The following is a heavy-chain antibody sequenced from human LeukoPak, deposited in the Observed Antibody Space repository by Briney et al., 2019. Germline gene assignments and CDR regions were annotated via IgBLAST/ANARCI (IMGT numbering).Heavy chain of an antibody. CDR3: ARVIRLRGRKYYFDY. J-gene: IGHJ4*02. CDR1: GYTFTSYD. CDR2: MNPNSGNT. V-gene: IGHV1-8*01. Sequence: ASVKVSCKASGYTFTSYDINWVRQAPGQGLEWMGWMNPNSGNTGYAQKFQGRVTMTRNTSISTAYMELSSLRSEDTAVYYCARVIRLRGRKYYFDYWGQGTLVTVSS. D-gene: IGHD4-17*01.